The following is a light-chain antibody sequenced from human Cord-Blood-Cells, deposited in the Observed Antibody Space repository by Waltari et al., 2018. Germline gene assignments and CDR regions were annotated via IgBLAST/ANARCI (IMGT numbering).Light chain of an antibody. Sequence: QSALTQPPPASGSPGQSVPISCTGTSSDVGGYTYVSWYQQDPGKAPKLMIYEVSKRPSGVPGRFSGSKSGNTASLTVSGLQAEDEADYYCSSYAGSNNFVVFGGGTKLTVL. J-gene: IGLJ2*01. V-gene: IGLV2-8*01. CDR1: SSDVGGYTY. CDR3: SSYAGSNNFVV. CDR2: EVS.